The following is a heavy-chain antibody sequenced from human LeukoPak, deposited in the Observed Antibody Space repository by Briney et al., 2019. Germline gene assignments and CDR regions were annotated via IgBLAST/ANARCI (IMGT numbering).Heavy chain of an antibody. CDR1: GFPFSTYW. CDR2: INQDGTEK. V-gene: IGHV3-7*01. Sequence: GGSLRLSCAASGFPFSTYWMSWVRQAPGKGLEWVANINQDGTEKYYVDSVKGRFTISRDYAKNSLYLQMNSLRAEDTAVYHCAKVADSTTVTTRPNYYYYMDVWGKGTTVTISS. D-gene: IGHD4-17*01. J-gene: IGHJ6*03. CDR3: AKVADSTTVTTRPNYYYYMDV.